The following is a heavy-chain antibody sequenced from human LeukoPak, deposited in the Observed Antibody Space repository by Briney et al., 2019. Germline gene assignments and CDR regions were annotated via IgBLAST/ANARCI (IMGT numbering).Heavy chain of an antibody. CDR2: IKQDGSEK. Sequence: PGGSLRLSCAASGFTFSSYWMSWVRQAPGKGLEWVANIKQDGSEKYYVDSVKGRFTISRDNAKNSLYLQMNSLRAEDTAVYYCARDRLHNSGWYRDYYYYMDVWGKGTTVTISS. CDR1: GFTFSSYW. J-gene: IGHJ6*03. V-gene: IGHV3-7*01. D-gene: IGHD6-19*01. CDR3: ARDRLHNSGWYRDYYYYMDV.